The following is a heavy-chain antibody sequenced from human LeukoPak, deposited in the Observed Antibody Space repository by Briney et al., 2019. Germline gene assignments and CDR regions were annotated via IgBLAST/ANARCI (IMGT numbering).Heavy chain of an antibody. V-gene: IGHV4-30-4*08. CDR2: IYYSGST. CDR3: ARHGVRGTRTIFGVVPSAFDI. D-gene: IGHD3-3*01. J-gene: IGHJ3*02. Sequence: PSETLSLTCTVSGGSISSGDYYWSWIRQPPGKGLEWIGYIYYSGSTYYNPSLKSRVTISVDTSKNQFSLKLSSVTAADTAVYYCARHGVRGTRTIFGVVPSAFDIWGQGTMVTVSS. CDR1: GGSISSGDYY.